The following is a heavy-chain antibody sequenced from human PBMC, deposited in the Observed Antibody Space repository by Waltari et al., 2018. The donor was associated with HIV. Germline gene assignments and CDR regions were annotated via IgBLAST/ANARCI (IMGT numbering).Heavy chain of an antibody. J-gene: IGHJ6*02. CDR2: IVYDGMSK. CDR3: ALKEDKYSSSRYYYYGRDV. Sequence: QVQLVESGGGVVQPGRSLRLSCAASGFTFSSYRMHWVRQAPGKGLEGVEVIVYDGMSKYYADAVKGRFTISRENSKNTLYLQMNSLRAEETAVYYCALKEDKYSSSRYYYYGRDVWGQGTTVTVSS. D-gene: IGHD6-6*01. CDR1: GFTFSSYR. V-gene: IGHV3-33*01.